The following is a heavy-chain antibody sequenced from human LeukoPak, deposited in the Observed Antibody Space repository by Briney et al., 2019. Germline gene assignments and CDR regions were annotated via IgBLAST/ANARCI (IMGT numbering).Heavy chain of an antibody. CDR2: MNPNSGNT. D-gene: IGHD2-15*01. J-gene: IGHJ4*02. V-gene: IGHV1-8*01. Sequence: ASVKVSCKASGYTFTSYDINWVRQATGQGLEWMGRMNPNSGNTGYAQKFQGRVTMTRNTSISTAYMELSSLRSEDTAVYYCATPRRYCSGGSCYENFDYWGQGTLVTVSS. CDR1: GYTFTSYD. CDR3: ATPRRYCSGGSCYENFDY.